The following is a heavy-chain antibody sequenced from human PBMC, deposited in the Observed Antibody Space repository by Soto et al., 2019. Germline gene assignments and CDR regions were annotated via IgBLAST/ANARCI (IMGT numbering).Heavy chain of an antibody. D-gene: IGHD6-13*01. Sequence: ASVKVSCKASGYTFTSYGISWVRQAPGQRLEWMGWINADNGNTKYSQKFQDRVTITTDTSASTAYMELSSLKSEDTAVYYCARDVAAADYWGQGTLVTVSS. CDR3: ARDVAAADY. CDR1: GYTFTSYG. J-gene: IGHJ4*02. CDR2: INADNGNT. V-gene: IGHV1-18*01.